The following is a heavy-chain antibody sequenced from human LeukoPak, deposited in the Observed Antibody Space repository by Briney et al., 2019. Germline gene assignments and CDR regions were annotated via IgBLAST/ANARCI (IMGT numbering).Heavy chain of an antibody. CDR2: INPNSGGT. D-gene: IGHD2-15*01. J-gene: IGHJ5*02. CDR3: ARDPRYCSGGSCYSINWFDP. CDR1: GYTFTGYY. Sequence: ASVKVPCKASGYTFTGYYMHWVRQAPGQGLEWMGWINPNSGGTNYAQKFQGRVTMTRDTSISTAYMELSRLRSDDTAVYYCARDPRYCSGGSCYSINWFDPWGQGTLVTVSS. V-gene: IGHV1-2*02.